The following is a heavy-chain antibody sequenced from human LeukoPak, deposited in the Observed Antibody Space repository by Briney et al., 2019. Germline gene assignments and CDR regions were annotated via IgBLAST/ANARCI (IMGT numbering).Heavy chain of an antibody. D-gene: IGHD5/OR15-5a*01. Sequence: KPGGSLRLSCAASGFTFSSYSMNWVRQAPGKGLEWVSSISSSSSYIYYADSVKGRFTISRDNAKNSLYLQMNSLRAEDTAVYYCARLVRVSGYFAGGWGQGTMVTVSS. CDR2: ISSSSSYI. CDR1: GFTFSSYS. V-gene: IGHV3-21*01. CDR3: ARLVRVSGYFAGG. J-gene: IGHJ3*01.